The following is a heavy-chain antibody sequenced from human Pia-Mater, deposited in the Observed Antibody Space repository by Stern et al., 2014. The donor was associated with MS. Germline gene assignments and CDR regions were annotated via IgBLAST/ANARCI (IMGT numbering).Heavy chain of an antibody. CDR3: TRAYYGSQLGY. D-gene: IGHD3-22*01. CDR2: IIVGNGNP. J-gene: IGHJ4*02. CDR1: GYTFTSFA. Sequence: QVKLVQSGAEVKKPGASVKVSCKASGYTFTSFALHWVRQAPGQRPEWMGWIIVGNGNPKYSQNFQDRVTITRDTSASTVYMELTSLRSEDTAVYYCTRAYYGSQLGYWGQGTLVIVSA. V-gene: IGHV1-3*01.